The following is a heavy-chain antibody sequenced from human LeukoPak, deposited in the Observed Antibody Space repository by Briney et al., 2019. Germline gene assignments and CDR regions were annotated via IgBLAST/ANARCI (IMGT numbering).Heavy chain of an antibody. CDR3: ARSYSGYVNWFDP. J-gene: IGHJ5*02. CDR2: IIPIFGTA. D-gene: IGHD5-12*01. Sequence: GASVKVCCKASGGTFSSYAISWVRQAPGQGLEWMGGIIPIFGTANYAQKFQGRVTITADESTSTAYMELSSLRSEDTAVYYCARSYSGYVNWFDPWGQGTLVTVSS. V-gene: IGHV1-69*13. CDR1: GGTFSSYA.